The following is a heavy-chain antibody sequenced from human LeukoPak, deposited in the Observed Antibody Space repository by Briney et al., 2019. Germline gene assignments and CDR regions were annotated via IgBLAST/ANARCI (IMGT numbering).Heavy chain of an antibody. D-gene: IGHD6-13*01. CDR3: ARGSSWYGY. CDR1: GGSFSGYY. Sequence: PSETLSLTCAVYGGSFSGYYWSWIRQPPGKGLEWIGEINHSGSTNYNPSLKSRVTISVDTSKNQLSLKLSSVTAADTAVYYCARGSSWYGYWGQGTLVTVSS. CDR2: INHSGST. V-gene: IGHV4-34*01. J-gene: IGHJ4*02.